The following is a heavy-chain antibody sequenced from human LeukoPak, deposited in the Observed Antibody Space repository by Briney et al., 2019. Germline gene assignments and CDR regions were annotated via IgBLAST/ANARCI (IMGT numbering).Heavy chain of an antibody. V-gene: IGHV4-59*01. J-gene: IGHJ6*02. D-gene: IGHD2-15*01. CDR3: ARVIVEGSPYYYYYYGMDV. Sequence: PSETLSLTCTVSGGSISSYYWSWIRQPPGKGLEWIGYIYYSGSTNYNPSLKSRVTISVDTSKNQFSLKLSSVTAADTAVYYCARVIVEGSPYYYYYYGMDVWGQGTTVTVSS. CDR1: GGSISSYY. CDR2: IYYSGST.